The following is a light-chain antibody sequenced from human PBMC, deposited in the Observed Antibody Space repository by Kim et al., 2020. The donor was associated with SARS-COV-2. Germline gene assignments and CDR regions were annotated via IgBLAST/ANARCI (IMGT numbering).Light chain of an antibody. V-gene: IGLV3-19*01. J-gene: IGLJ2*01. CDR1: SLRSYY. CDR2: GKN. Sequence: VALGQTVRITCQGESLRSYYATWYQQKPGQAPILVIYGKNNRPSGIPDRFSGSSSGNTASLTITGTQAGDEADYYCNSRDSNDNVVFGRGTKLTVL. CDR3: NSRDSNDNVV.